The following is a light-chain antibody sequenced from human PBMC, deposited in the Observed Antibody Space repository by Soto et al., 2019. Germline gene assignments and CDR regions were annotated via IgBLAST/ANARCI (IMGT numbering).Light chain of an antibody. J-gene: IGKJ1*01. V-gene: IGKV3-20*01. CDR2: GAS. CDR3: QQYGSSFTWT. Sequence: EIVLTQSPGTLSLSPGERATLSCRASQSVSSSYLAWYQQKPGQAPRLLIYGASSRATGIPDRSSGSGSGTDFTLTISRLEPEDFAVYYCQQYGSSFTWTFGQGTKVDIK. CDR1: QSVSSSY.